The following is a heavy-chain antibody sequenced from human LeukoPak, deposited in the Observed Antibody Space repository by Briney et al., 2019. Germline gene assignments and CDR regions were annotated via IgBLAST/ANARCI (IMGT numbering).Heavy chain of an antibody. CDR2: ISSSGSTI. J-gene: IGHJ4*02. V-gene: IGHV3-11*01. CDR1: GFTFSNYA. Sequence: PGGSLRLSCAASGFTFSNYAMSWVRQAPGKGLEWVSYISSSGSTIYYADSVKGRFTISRDNAKNSLYLQMNSLRAEDTAVYYCARDPLYYDSSGYSYWGQGTLVTVSS. CDR3: ARDPLYYDSSGYSY. D-gene: IGHD3-22*01.